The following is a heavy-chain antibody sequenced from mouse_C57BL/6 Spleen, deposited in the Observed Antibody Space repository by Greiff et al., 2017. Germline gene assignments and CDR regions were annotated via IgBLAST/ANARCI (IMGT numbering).Heavy chain of an antibody. V-gene: IGHV5-16*01. CDR2: INYDGSST. CDR3: ARGYDGYYGGYFDV. Sequence: EVKLVESEGGLVQPGSSMKLSCTASGFTFSDYYMAWVRLVPEKGLEWVANINYDGSSTYYLDSLKSRFIISRDNAKNILYLQMSSLKSEDTATYYCARGYDGYYGGYFDVWGTGTTVTVSS. J-gene: IGHJ1*03. D-gene: IGHD2-3*01. CDR1: GFTFSDYY.